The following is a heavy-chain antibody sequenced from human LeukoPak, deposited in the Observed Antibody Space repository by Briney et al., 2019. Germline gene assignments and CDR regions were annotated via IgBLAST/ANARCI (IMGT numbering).Heavy chain of an antibody. D-gene: IGHD3-10*01. CDR2: TYSGGTT. J-gene: IGHJ4*02. CDR3: ARYGSGTLNDY. CDR1: GFTVSSNY. V-gene: IGHV3-66*01. Sequence: GGSLRLSCAASGFTVSSNYMSWVRQAPGKGLEWVSVTYSGGTTDYADSVKGRFIISKDNSKNTLYLQMNSLRAEDTAVYYCARYGSGTLNDYWGQGTLVTVSS.